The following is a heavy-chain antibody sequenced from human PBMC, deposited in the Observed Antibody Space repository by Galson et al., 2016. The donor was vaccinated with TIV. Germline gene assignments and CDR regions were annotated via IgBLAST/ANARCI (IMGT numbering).Heavy chain of an antibody. V-gene: IGHV1-24*01. Sequence: SVKVSCKVSGYTLNELSMHWVRQAPGKGLEWMGGFDPEDGETIYAQKFQGRVTMTEDTSTDTAYMELSSLRSEDTAVYYCARGFRNIVGASPFDYWGQGTLVTVSS. CDR1: GYTLNELS. J-gene: IGHJ4*02. D-gene: IGHD1-26*01. CDR3: ARGFRNIVGASPFDY. CDR2: FDPEDGET.